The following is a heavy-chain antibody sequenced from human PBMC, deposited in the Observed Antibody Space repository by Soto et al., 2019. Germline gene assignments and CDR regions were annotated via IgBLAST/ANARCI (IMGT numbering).Heavy chain of an antibody. Sequence: EVQLVESGGGLVQPGGSLRLSCAASGFTLSSYWMHWVRQVPGKGLMWVSRINSDGIRTNYADSVKGRFTISSDNAKNTLYLQMNSLRAEDTAVYYCARDLGNYDRYYFEYWGQGTLVTVSS. CDR2: INSDGIRT. CDR3: ARDLGNYDRYYFEY. J-gene: IGHJ4*02. V-gene: IGHV3-74*01. CDR1: GFTLSSYW. D-gene: IGHD1-7*01.